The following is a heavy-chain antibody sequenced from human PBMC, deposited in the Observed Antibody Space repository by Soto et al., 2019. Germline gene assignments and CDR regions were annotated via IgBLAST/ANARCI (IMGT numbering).Heavy chain of an antibody. CDR1: GGSISSSSYY. V-gene: IGHV4-39*01. CDR2: IYYSGST. CDR3: ARHEGYCSGGSCYWYFDL. D-gene: IGHD2-15*01. Sequence: SETLSLTCTVSGGSISSSSYYWGWIRQPPGKGLEWIGSIYYSGSTYYNPSIKIRVTISGDTSKNRFSLKRSFVTAADTAVYYCARHEGYCSGGSCYWYFDLWGRGTLVTVSS. J-gene: IGHJ2*01.